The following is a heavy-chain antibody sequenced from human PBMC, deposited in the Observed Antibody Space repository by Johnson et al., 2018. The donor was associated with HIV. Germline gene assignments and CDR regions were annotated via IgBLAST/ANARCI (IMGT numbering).Heavy chain of an antibody. CDR2: IKSKTDGGTT. CDR1: GFTFSNAW. CDR3: AKDRSMDDAFDI. Sequence: VQLVESGGGLVKPGGSLRLSCAASGFTFSNAWMSWVRQAPGKGLEWVGRIKSKTDGGTTDYAAPVKGRFTISRDNSKNTLYLQMNSVRAEDTAVYYCAKDRSMDDAFDIWGRGTMVTVSS. D-gene: IGHD1-26*01. J-gene: IGHJ3*02. V-gene: IGHV3-15*01.